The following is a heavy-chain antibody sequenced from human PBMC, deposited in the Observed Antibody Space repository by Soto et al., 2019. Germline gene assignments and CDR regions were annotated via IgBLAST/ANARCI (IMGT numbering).Heavy chain of an antibody. Sequence: QITVKESGPVLVKPTETLTLTCTVSGFSLSNAGLGVSWIRQPPGKALEWLAHIFSNDEKSYSTSLKSRLTLPKDTSKSQVVLIMTNMDPVDTATYYCASMYSTSWYWFAPWGQGTLVTVSS. V-gene: IGHV2-26*01. CDR3: ASMYSTSWYWFAP. CDR2: IFSNDEK. J-gene: IGHJ5*02. CDR1: GFSLSNAGLG. D-gene: IGHD6-13*01.